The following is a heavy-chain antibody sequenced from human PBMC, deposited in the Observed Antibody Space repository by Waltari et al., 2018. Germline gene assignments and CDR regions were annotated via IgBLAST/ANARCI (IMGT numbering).Heavy chain of an antibody. J-gene: IGHJ4*02. CDR1: GFTFSSYA. CDR3: AKYYGDYPEDRWGYFDY. Sequence: EVQLLESGGGLVQPGGSLRLSCAASGFTFSSYAMSWVRPAPGRGLEWVSAISGSGGSTYYADSVKGRFTISRDNSKNTLYLQMNSLRAEDTAVYYCAKYYGDYPEDRWGYFDYWGQGTLVTVSS. CDR2: ISGSGGST. D-gene: IGHD4-17*01. V-gene: IGHV3-23*01.